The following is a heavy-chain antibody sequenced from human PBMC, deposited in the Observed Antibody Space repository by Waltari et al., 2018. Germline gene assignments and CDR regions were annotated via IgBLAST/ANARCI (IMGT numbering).Heavy chain of an antibody. Sequence: EVQLVESGGGLVKPGGSLRLSCAASGFTFSSYRLNWVRQAPGKGLEWVSSISSSSSYIYYADSVKGRFTISRDNAKNSLYLQMNSLRAEDTAVYYCARIRDRFLEWLLRGAFDIWGQGTMVTVSS. J-gene: IGHJ3*02. D-gene: IGHD3-3*01. CDR2: ISSSSSYI. V-gene: IGHV3-21*01. CDR1: GFTFSSYR. CDR3: ARIRDRFLEWLLRGAFDI.